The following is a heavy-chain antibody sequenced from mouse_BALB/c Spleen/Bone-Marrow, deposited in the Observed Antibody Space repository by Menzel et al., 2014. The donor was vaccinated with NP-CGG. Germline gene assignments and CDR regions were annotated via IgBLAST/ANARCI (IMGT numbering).Heavy chain of an antibody. CDR2: INPDSSTI. V-gene: IGHV4-1*02. Sequence: VQLQQSGGSLVQPGGSLKLSCAASGFDFSRYWMSWVRQAPGKGLEWIGEINPDSSTINYTPSLKDKFIISRDNAKNTPSMQMSKVRSYDTPLYYCARLYSSGNFDDWGQGTPLTASS. CDR1: GFDFSRYW. J-gene: IGHJ2*01. D-gene: IGHD2-1*01. CDR3: ARLYSSGNFDD.